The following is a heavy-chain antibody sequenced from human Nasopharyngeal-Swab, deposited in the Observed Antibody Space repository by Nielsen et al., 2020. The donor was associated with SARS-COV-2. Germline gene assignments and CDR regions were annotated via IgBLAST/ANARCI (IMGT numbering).Heavy chain of an antibody. CDR2: ISGDGGST. CDR3: AKDIEGYYGSGSYGLDI. D-gene: IGHD3-10*01. V-gene: IGHV3-43*02. CDR1: GFTFDDYA. J-gene: IGHJ3*02. Sequence: GESLKISCAASGFTFDDYAMYWVRQAPGKGLEWVSLISGDGGSTYYADSVKGRFTISRDNSKNSLYLQMNSLRTEDTALYYCAKDIEGYYGSGSYGLDIWGQGTMVTVSS.